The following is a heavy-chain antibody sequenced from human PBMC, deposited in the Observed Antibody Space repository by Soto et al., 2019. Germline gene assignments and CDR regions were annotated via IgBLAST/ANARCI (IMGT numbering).Heavy chain of an antibody. V-gene: IGHV3-43*01. D-gene: IGHD3-3*01. CDR2: ISWDGGST. J-gene: IGHJ6*02. CDR1: GFPFDDYA. Sequence: GGSLRLSCAAAGFPFDDYARHWVRHDPGKGLEWVSLISWDGGSTYYADSVKGRFTISRDNSKNSLYLQMNSLRTEDTALYYCAKDSQGRELRFLEWSYYYYGMDVWGQGTTVTVSS. CDR3: AKDSQGRELRFLEWSYYYYGMDV.